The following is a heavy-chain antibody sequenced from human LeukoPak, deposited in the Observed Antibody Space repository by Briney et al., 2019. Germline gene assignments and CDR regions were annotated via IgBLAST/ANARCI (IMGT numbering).Heavy chain of an antibody. Sequence: GGSLRLSCAASGFTFSYYYMSWIRQAPGKGLEWVSYISSSGSTIYYADSVKGRFTISRDNAKNSLYLQMNSLRAEDTAVYYCARDRYYDSSGYYSPWGQGTLVTVSS. J-gene: IGHJ5*02. CDR1: GFTFSYYY. CDR3: ARDRYYDSSGYYSP. D-gene: IGHD3-22*01. CDR2: ISSSGSTI. V-gene: IGHV3-11*04.